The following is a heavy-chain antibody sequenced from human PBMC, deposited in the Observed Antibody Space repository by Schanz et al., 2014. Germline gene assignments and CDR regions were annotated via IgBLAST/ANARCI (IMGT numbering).Heavy chain of an antibody. CDR3: ARDRRRYCSTASCLHDNWFDP. Sequence: QVHLVQSGAEVKKPGSSVKVSCKASGGTFSSDTFSWVRQAPGQGLEWMGWISTSNGNTNYIQKLQGRVTMTTDTSTGTAYMELRSLRSDDTAVYYCARDRRRYCSTASCLHDNWFDPWGQGTLVIVSS. CDR1: GGTFSSDT. D-gene: IGHD2-2*01. V-gene: IGHV1-18*01. CDR2: ISTSNGNT. J-gene: IGHJ5*02.